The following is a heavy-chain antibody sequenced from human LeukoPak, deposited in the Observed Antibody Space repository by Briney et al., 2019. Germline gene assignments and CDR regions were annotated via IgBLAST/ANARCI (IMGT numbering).Heavy chain of an antibody. Sequence: GGSLRLSCAASGFTFSSYEMNWVRQAPGKGLEWVSYISSSSSYIYYADSVKGQFTISRDNAKNSLYLQMNSLRAEDTAVYYCARSGKGSSSEFDYWGQGTLVTVSS. J-gene: IGHJ4*02. D-gene: IGHD6-6*01. CDR3: ARSGKGSSSEFDY. CDR2: ISSSSSYI. CDR1: GFTFSSYE. V-gene: IGHV3-21*05.